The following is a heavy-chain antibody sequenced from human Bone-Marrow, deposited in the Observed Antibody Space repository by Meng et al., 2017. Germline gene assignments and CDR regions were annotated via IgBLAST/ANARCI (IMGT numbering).Heavy chain of an antibody. CDR2: ISSSGSTI. Sequence: GESLKISCAASGFTFSSYEMNWVRQAPGKGLEWVSYISSSGSTIYYADSVKGRFTISRDNAKNSLYLQMNSLRAEDTAVYYCARDHSGYDFWSGYSLSYYYYGMDVCGQGSTVTSSS. J-gene: IGHJ6*02. D-gene: IGHD3-3*01. CDR3: ARDHSGYDFWSGYSLSYYYYGMDV. CDR1: GFTFSSYE. V-gene: IGHV3-48*03.